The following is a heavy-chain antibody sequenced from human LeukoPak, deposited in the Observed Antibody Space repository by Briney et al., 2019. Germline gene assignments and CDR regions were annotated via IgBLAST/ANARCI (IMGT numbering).Heavy chain of an antibody. D-gene: IGHD2-15*01. J-gene: IGHJ4*02. V-gene: IGHV1-3*01. CDR3: VRDRGEGFCSGGVCRGLVY. CDR2: IYPGNGNT. Sequence: ASVKVSCKASGYTFIAYVIHWVRQAPGQRPEWMGWIYPGNGNTRYSQKLQGRVTVTRDTSANIVYMELSSLRSEDTAVYYCVRDRGEGFCSGGVCRGLVYWGQGALVTVSS. CDR1: GYTFIAYV.